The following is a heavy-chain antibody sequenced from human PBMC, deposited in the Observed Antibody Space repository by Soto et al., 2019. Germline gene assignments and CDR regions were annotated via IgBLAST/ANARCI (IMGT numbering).Heavy chain of an antibody. D-gene: IGHD3-22*01. CDR2: INPNSGGT. V-gene: IGHV1-2*04. CDR1: GYSFTGYY. Sequence: ASVKVSCKASGYSFTGYYMHWVLQAPGQGREWMGWINPNSGGTNYAQKFQGWVTMTRDTSISTAYMELSRLRSDDTAVYYCARDRHWESSGSRDGAFDIWGQGXMVTV. J-gene: IGHJ3*02. CDR3: ARDRHWESSGSRDGAFDI.